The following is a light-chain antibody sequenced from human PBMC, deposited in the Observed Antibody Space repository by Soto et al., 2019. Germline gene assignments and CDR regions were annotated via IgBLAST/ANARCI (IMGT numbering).Light chain of an antibody. Sequence: QRDLNQPASGTRFHVRSISISSTGTSSDVGAYDYVSWYQQYPGKAPKLMIYDVTDRPSGVSDRFFGSKSGNTASLTTSGLQAEDEADYYCSSYTSGSTPYVFGTGTKVTVL. CDR1: SSDVGAYDY. V-gene: IGLV2-14*03. CDR3: SSYTSGSTPYV. CDR2: DVT. J-gene: IGLJ1*01.